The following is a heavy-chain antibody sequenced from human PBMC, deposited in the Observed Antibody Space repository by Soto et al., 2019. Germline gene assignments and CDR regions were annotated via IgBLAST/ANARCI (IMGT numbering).Heavy chain of an antibody. CDR2: IAPNNGNT. CDR1: GYKFTDHR. J-gene: IGHJ2*01. V-gene: IGHV1-2*02. D-gene: IGHD3-22*01. CDR3: ATNLGFKWLTYFDL. Sequence: QVQLVQSGAEVRKPGASVKVSCQTSGYKFTDHRIHWVRQAPGQGLEWMGWIAPNNGNTHYVPKFKGRVTMTSDTSTSTAHMELAELTSDDTAVYYCATNLGFKWLTYFDLWGRGTLVTVSS.